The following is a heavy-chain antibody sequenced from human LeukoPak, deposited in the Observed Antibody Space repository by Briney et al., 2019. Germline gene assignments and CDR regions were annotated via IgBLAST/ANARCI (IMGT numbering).Heavy chain of an antibody. V-gene: IGHV3-53*05. D-gene: IGHD6-19*01. Sequence: RGSLRLSCAASGFTVSSKYMSWVRQAPGKGLEWVSVIYSGGSTYYADSVKGRFTISRDNSKNTLYLQMNSLRAEGTAVYYCAYSSGWYWLYFDYWGQGTLVTVSS. J-gene: IGHJ4*02. CDR3: AYSSGWYWLYFDY. CDR1: GFTVSSKY. CDR2: IYSGGST.